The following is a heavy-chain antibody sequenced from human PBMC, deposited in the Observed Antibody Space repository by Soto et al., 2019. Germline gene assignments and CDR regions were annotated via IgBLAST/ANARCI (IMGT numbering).Heavy chain of an antibody. CDR1: GFTFSSYG. D-gene: IGHD6-6*01. V-gene: IGHV3-30*18. Sequence: GGSLRLSCAASGFTFSSYGMHWVRQAPGKGLEWVAVISYDGSNKYYADSVKGRFTISRDNSKNTLYLQMNSLRAEDTAVYYCVEDVEAHARVGGMDVRGQGTTVTVSS. CDR2: ISYDGSNK. CDR3: VEDVEAHARVGGMDV. J-gene: IGHJ6*02.